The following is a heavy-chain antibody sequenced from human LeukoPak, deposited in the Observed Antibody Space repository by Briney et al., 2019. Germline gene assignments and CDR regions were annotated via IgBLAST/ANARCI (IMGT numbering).Heavy chain of an antibody. CDR3: ARSPFHYYDSSGYAN. D-gene: IGHD3-22*01. Sequence: PGGSLRLSCAASGFTFSSYEMNWVRQAPGKGLEWVANIKQDGSEKYYVDSVKGRYTISRDNAKNSLYLQMNSLRAEDTAVYYCARSPFHYYDSSGYANWGQGTLVTVSS. V-gene: IGHV3-7*01. J-gene: IGHJ4*02. CDR1: GFTFSSYE. CDR2: IKQDGSEK.